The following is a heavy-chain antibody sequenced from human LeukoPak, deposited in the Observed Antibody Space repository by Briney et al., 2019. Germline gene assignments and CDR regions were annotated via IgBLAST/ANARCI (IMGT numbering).Heavy chain of an antibody. Sequence: GGSPRLSCTASGFTFSDYAMTWVRQAPGKGLEWVGFIRNKANGGTADYAASVKGRFTISRNDSKTIAYLQMNSLKNEDTAVYFCSRAYSTGWLGINDFWGQGALVTVSS. CDR1: GFTFSDYA. CDR3: SRAYSTGWLGINDF. D-gene: IGHD6-19*01. CDR2: IRNKANGGTA. J-gene: IGHJ4*02. V-gene: IGHV3-49*04.